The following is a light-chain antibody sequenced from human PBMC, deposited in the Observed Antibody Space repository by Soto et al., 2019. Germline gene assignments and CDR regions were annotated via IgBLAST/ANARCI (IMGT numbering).Light chain of an antibody. CDR2: GAS. J-gene: IGKJ1*01. V-gene: IGKV3-15*01. Sequence: EIVMTQSPATLSVSPGERATLSCRASQSVSSNLAWYQQKPCQAPRLLIYGASTRATGIPARFSGSGSGTAFTLTISSRRSEDVVVYYCQQYNNWPPWTFGQGTKVEIK. CDR1: QSVSSN. CDR3: QQYNNWPPWT.